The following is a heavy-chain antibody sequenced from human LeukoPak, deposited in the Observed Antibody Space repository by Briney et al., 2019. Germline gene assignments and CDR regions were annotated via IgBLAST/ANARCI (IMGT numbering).Heavy chain of an antibody. CDR1: GFXFSSYG. CDR3: AREAIAVAGTHAFDI. Sequence: SLRLSCAASGFXFSSYGMHXVRQAPGKGXEWXXVIWYDGSNKYYADSVKGRFTISRDNSKNTLYLQMNSLRAEDTAVYYCAREAIAVAGTHAFDIWGQGTMVTVSS. V-gene: IGHV3-33*01. D-gene: IGHD6-19*01. CDR2: IWYDGSNK. J-gene: IGHJ3*02.